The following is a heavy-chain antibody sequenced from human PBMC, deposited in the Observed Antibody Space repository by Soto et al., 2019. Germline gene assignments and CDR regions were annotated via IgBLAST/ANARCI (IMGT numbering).Heavy chain of an antibody. Sequence: ASVKVSCKASGYTLTGYGISWVRQAPGQGLEWMGWISAYNGNTNYAQKLQGRVAMTTDTSTSTAYMELRSLRSDDTAVYYCARDMHAGFTHYFDPWGQGTLVTVSS. V-gene: IGHV1-18*01. CDR3: ARDMHAGFTHYFDP. D-gene: IGHD1-26*01. J-gene: IGHJ5*02. CDR1: GYTLTGYG. CDR2: ISAYNGNT.